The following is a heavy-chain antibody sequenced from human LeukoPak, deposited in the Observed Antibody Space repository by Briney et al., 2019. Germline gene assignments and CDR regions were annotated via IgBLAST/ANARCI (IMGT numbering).Heavy chain of an antibody. J-gene: IGHJ4*02. CDR2: IYTSGST. CDR3: ARSSSSGYYYGYYFDY. D-gene: IGHD3-22*01. CDR1: GGSISSGRYY. Sequence: SQTLSLTCTVSGGSISSGRYYWSWIRQPAGKGLEWIGRIYTSGSTNYNPSLKSRVTISVDTSKNQFSLKLSSVTAADTAVYYCARSSSSGYYYGYYFDYWGQGTLVTVSS. V-gene: IGHV4-61*02.